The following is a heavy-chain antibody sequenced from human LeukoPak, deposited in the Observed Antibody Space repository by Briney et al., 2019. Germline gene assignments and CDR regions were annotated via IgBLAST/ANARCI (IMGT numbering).Heavy chain of an antibody. J-gene: IGHJ4*02. V-gene: IGHV4-61*01. CDR2: IYYSGST. Sequence: SETLSLTCSVCGYSISSGYYWSWIRQPPGKGLEWIGYIYYSGSTNYNPSLKSRVTISVDTSKNQFSLKLSSVTAADTAVYYCARGYFWSGINIDYWGQGTLVTVSS. CDR3: ARGYFWSGINIDY. CDR1: GYSISSGYY. D-gene: IGHD3-3*01.